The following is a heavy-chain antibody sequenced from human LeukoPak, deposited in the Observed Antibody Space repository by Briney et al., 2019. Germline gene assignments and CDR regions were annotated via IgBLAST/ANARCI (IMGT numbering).Heavy chain of an antibody. CDR3: GRGKSPAAVDD. D-gene: IGHD2-2*01. J-gene: IGHJ4*02. CDR2: INGDGSNV. CDR1: GFTFSSYG. Sequence: GRSLRLSCAASGFTFSSYGMHWVRQAPGKGLVWVSHINGDGSNVNYADSVKGRFTISRDNAKNTLYLQMNSLRVEDTALYYCGRGKSPAAVDDWGQGTLVTVPS. V-gene: IGHV3-74*01.